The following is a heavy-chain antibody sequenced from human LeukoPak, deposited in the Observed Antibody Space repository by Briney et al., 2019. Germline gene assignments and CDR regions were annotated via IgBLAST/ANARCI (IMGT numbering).Heavy chain of an antibody. CDR2: IIPIFGTA. V-gene: IGHV1-69*05. J-gene: IGHJ4*02. D-gene: IGHD4-17*01. CDR3: ARGNYGDYVWYFDY. CDR1: GGTFSSYA. Sequence: SVKVSCKASGGTFSSYAISWVRQAPGQGLEWMGGIIPIFGTANYAQKFQGRVTITTDESTSTAYMELSSLRSEDTAVYYCARGNYGDYVWYFDYWGQGTLVTVSS.